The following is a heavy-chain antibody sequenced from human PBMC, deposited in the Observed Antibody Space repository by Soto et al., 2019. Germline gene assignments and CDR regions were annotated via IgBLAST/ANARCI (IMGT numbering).Heavy chain of an antibody. J-gene: IGHJ4*02. D-gene: IGHD3-22*01. CDR2: ISGSGDRT. V-gene: IGHV3-23*01. CDR3: VKDDGGYPSTAPH. CDR1: GITISNYP. Sequence: GGSLRLACAASGITISNYPMSWVRQAPGKGLDWVSGISGSGDRTYYADSAKGRFTISKDISKNSLSLQLDNLGVEDTAVYFCVKDDGGYPSTAPHWGQGTLVTVSS.